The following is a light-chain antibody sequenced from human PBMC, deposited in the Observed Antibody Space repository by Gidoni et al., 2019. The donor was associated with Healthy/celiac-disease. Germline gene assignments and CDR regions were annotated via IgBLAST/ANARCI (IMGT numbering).Light chain of an antibody. CDR1: QSISSY. V-gene: IGKV1-39*01. Sequence: DIQMTQSPPSLSASVGDRVSITCRASQSISSYLNWYQQKPGKAPKLLIYAASSLQSGVPSRFSGSGSGTDFTLTISSLQPEDFATYYCQQSYSTPWTFGQGTRVKIK. CDR3: QQSYSTPWT. J-gene: IGKJ1*01. CDR2: AAS.